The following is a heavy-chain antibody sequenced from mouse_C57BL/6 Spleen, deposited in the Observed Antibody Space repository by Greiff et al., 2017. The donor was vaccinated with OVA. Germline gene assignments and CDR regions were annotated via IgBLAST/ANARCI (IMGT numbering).Heavy chain of an antibody. CDR3: ARRDYGSSYVDYFDY. CDR1: GYTFTSYW. J-gene: IGHJ2*01. Sequence: QVQLQQPGAELVKPGASVKLSCKASGYTFTSYWMHWVKQRPGQGLEWIGMIHPNSGSTNYHEKFKSKATLTVDKSSSTAYMQLSSLTSEDSAVYYCARRDYGSSYVDYFDYWGQGTTLTVSS. V-gene: IGHV1-64*01. D-gene: IGHD1-1*01. CDR2: IHPNSGST.